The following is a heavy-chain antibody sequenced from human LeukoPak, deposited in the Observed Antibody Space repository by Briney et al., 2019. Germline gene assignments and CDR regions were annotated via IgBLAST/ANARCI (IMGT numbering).Heavy chain of an antibody. Sequence: GGSLRLSCSASGFTFSSYAMHWVRQAPGKGLEYVSAISSNGGSTYYADSVKGRFTISRDNSKNTLHLQMSSLRAEDTAVYYCVKDRNRSGWYGVDYFDYWGQGTLVTVSS. D-gene: IGHD6-19*01. CDR3: VKDRNRSGWYGVDYFDY. V-gene: IGHV3-64D*06. CDR2: ISSNGGST. CDR1: GFTFSSYA. J-gene: IGHJ4*02.